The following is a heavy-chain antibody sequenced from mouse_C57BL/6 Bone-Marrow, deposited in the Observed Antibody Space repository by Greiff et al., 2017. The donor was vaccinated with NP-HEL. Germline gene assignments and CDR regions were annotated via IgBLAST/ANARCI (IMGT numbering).Heavy chain of an antibody. D-gene: IGHD1-1*01. J-gene: IGHJ2*01. CDR1: FYTFTSYW. Sequence: QVQLQQPGAELVMPFSSFPLSFTSSFYTFTSYWMHWVKQRPGQGLEWIGEIDPSDSYTNYNQKFKGKSTLTVDKSSSTAYMQLSSLTSEDSAVYYCARWGITTVFDYWGQGTTLTVSS. CDR2: IDPSDSYT. V-gene: IGHV1-69*01. CDR3: ARWGITTVFDY.